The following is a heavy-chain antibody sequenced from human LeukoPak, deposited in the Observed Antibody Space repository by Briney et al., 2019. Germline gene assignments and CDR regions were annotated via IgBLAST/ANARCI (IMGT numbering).Heavy chain of an antibody. Sequence: SETLSLTCTVSGGSISSSSYYWGWIRQPPGKGLEWIGSIYYSGSTYYNPSLKSRVTISVDTSKNQFTLKLSSVTAADTAVYYCARQDGYYGSGSYSPFDYWGQGTLVTVSS. CDR2: IYYSGST. D-gene: IGHD3-10*01. V-gene: IGHV4-39*01. CDR3: ARQDGYYGSGSYSPFDY. CDR1: GGSISSSSYY. J-gene: IGHJ4*02.